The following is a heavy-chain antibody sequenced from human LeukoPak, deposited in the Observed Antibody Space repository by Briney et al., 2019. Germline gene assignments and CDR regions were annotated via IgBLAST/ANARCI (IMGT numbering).Heavy chain of an antibody. CDR3: ARESKYSGYPFDY. V-gene: IGHV3-23*01. CDR1: GFTFSSYS. Sequence: GGSLRLSCAASGFTFSSYSMSWVRQAPGKGLEWVSGISGSGGSTDYADSVKGRFTISRDNAKNTLYLQMNSLRAEDTAVYYCARESKYSGYPFDYWGQGTLVTVSS. J-gene: IGHJ4*02. D-gene: IGHD5-12*01. CDR2: ISGSGGST.